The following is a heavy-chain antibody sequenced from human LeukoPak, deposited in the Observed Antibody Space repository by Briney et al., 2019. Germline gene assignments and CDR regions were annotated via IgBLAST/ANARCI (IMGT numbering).Heavy chain of an antibody. CDR1: GFTLSSYA. D-gene: IGHD6-19*01. Sequence: GGSLRLSCAASGFTLSSYAMSWVRQAPGKGLEWVAVITYDGSNKYYTDSVKGRFTISRDNSKSTLYLQMNSLRAEDTAVYYCAKVRWDNSGWYYLDSWGQGTLVTVSS. CDR3: AKVRWDNSGWYYLDS. V-gene: IGHV3-30*18. CDR2: ITYDGSNK. J-gene: IGHJ4*02.